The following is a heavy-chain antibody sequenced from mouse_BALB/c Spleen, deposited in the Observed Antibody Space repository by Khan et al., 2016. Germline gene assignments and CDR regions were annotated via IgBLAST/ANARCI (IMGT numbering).Heavy chain of an antibody. V-gene: IGHV1-15*01. CDR2: IDPETGGT. Sequence: QVRLQQSGAELVRPGASVTLSCKASGYTFTDYEMHWVKQTPVHGLEWIGAIDPETGGTAYNQKFKGKATLTADKSSSTAYMELRSLTSEDSAVYYCTRRLLDYWGQGTTLTVSS. J-gene: IGHJ2*01. CDR1: GYTFTDYE. CDR3: TRRLLDY.